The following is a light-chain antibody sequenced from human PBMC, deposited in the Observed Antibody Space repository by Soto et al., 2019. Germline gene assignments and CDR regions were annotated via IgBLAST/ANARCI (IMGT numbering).Light chain of an antibody. CDR3: QHRSIWPLS. Sequence: EIVLTQSPATLSLSPGERATLSCRASQSVGSYLVWYQQKPGQPPRLLIYDASNRASGIPARFSGGGSGTDFTLTISSLVPEDFAVYYCQHRSIWPLSFGGGTKVEIK. CDR1: QSVGSY. CDR2: DAS. V-gene: IGKV3-11*01. J-gene: IGKJ4*01.